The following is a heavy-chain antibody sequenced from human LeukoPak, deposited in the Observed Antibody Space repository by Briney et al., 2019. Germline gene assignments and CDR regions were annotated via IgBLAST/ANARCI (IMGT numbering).Heavy chain of an antibody. CDR3: ARSGDIVVGKGIDY. V-gene: IGHV7-4-1*02. Sequence: GASVKVSCKASGYTFTSYAMNWVRQAPGQGLEWMGWINTNTGNPTYAQGFTGHFVFSLGTSVTTAYLQISSLKAEDTAVYYCARSGDIVVGKGIDYWGQGTLVTVSS. CDR1: GYTFTSYA. D-gene: IGHD2-21*01. J-gene: IGHJ4*02. CDR2: INTNTGNP.